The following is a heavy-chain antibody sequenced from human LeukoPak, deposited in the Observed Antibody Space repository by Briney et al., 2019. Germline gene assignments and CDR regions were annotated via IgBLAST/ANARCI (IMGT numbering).Heavy chain of an antibody. CDR3: ARVEQGYSSSWYPGY. Sequence: SETLSLTCAVYGGSFSGYYWSRIRQPPGKGLEWIGEINHSGSTNYNPSLKSRVTISVDTSKNQFSLKLSSVTAEDTAVYYCARVEQGYSSSWYPGYWGQGTLVTVSS. V-gene: IGHV4-34*01. J-gene: IGHJ4*02. CDR1: GGSFSGYY. CDR2: INHSGST. D-gene: IGHD6-13*01.